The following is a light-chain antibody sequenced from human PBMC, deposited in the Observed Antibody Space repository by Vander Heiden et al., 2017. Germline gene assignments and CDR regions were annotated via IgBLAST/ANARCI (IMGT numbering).Light chain of an antibody. J-gene: IGLJ3*02. CDR2: GNS. Sequence: QSVLTQPPSVSGAPGQRVTISCTGSSSNIGAGYDLHWYQQLPGTAPKLLICGNSNRPSGVPDRFSGSKSGTSASLAITGLQAEDEADYYCQSYDSSLSGHWVFGGGTKLTVL. CDR1: SSNIGAGYD. V-gene: IGLV1-40*01. CDR3: QSYDSSLSGHWV.